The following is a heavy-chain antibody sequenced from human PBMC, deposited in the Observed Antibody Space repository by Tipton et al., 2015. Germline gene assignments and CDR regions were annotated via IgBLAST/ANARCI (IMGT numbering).Heavy chain of an antibody. D-gene: IGHD4-23*01. V-gene: IGHV4-59*01. Sequence: TLSLTCTVSSDSINKYYWSWIRQPPGKELQWIGYIQYSGGTNYNPSLESRVSMSVDTSKTQFSLEMRSVTATDTAVYYCARARERHGGLFASSAQGTLVTVSS. CDR3: ARARERHGGLFAS. CDR2: IQYSGGT. J-gene: IGHJ4*02. CDR1: SDSINKYY.